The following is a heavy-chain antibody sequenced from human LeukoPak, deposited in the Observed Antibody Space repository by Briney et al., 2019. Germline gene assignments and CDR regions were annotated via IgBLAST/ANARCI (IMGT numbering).Heavy chain of an antibody. Sequence: GGSLRLSCAASGFTVSTYHMSWLRQAPGKGLEWVAVSYSGGSRSYAESVKGRFTISRDNSQNTLYLQMNSLRAEDTAVYYCARVWQLSFDYWGQGTLVTVSS. J-gene: IGHJ4*02. CDR2: SYSGGSR. CDR1: GFTVSTYH. CDR3: ARVWQLSFDY. D-gene: IGHD1-26*01. V-gene: IGHV3-53*01.